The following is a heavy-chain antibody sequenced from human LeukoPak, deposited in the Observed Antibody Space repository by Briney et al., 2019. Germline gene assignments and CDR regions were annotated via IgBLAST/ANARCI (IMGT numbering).Heavy chain of an antibody. Sequence: ASVKVSCKASGYTFTGYYMHWARQAPGQGLEWMGWINPNSGGTNYAQKFQGRVTMTRDTSISTAYMELSRLRSDDTAVYYCARGRPHSSSWYYGAFDIWGQGTMVTVSS. J-gene: IGHJ3*02. D-gene: IGHD6-13*01. V-gene: IGHV1-2*02. CDR2: INPNSGGT. CDR1: GYTFTGYY. CDR3: ARGRPHSSSWYYGAFDI.